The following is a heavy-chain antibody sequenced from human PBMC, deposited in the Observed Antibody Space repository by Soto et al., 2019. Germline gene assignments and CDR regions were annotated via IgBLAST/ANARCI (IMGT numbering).Heavy chain of an antibody. CDR3: AHSSSGRAFDI. CDR1: GGSISSGDYY. Sequence: QVQLQESGPGLVKPSQTLSLTCTVSGGSISSGDYYWIWIRQPPGKGLEWIGYIFYSGNTYYTPSLKSRVTISVDTSQNQFSLKLSSVTAADTAVYYCAHSSSGRAFDIWGQGTMVTVSS. V-gene: IGHV4-30-4*01. J-gene: IGHJ3*02. CDR2: IFYSGNT. D-gene: IGHD6-19*01.